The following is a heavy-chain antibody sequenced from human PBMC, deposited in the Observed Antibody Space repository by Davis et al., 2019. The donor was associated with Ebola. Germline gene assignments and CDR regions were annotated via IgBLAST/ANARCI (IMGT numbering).Heavy chain of an antibody. CDR2: IIPIFGTA. V-gene: IGHV1-69*13. Sequence: SVKVSCKASGGTFSSYAISWVRQAPGQGLEWMGGIIPIFGTANYAQKFQGRATITADESTSTAYMELSSLRSEDTAVYYCARVERAPRRYFDYWGQGTLVTVSS. CDR1: GGTFSSYA. CDR3: ARVERAPRRYFDY. J-gene: IGHJ4*02.